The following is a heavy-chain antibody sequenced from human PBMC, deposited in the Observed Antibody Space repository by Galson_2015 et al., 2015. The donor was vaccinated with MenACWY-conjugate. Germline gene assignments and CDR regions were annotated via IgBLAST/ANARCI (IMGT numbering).Heavy chain of an antibody. CDR3: ARGPNGMDV. CDR2: IKKDGSEK. J-gene: IGHJ6*02. CDR1: GFTFRNYW. Sequence: SLRLSCAVSGFTFRNYWMTWVRQAPGKGLEWVASIKKDGSEKYYVDSVKGRCTISRDNTKSSVYLEMNSLRDEHTAVYYCARGPNGMDVWGQGTTVTASS. V-gene: IGHV3-7*03.